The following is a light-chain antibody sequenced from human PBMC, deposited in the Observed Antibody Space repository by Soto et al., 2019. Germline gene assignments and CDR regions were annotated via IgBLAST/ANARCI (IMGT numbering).Light chain of an antibody. CDR2: DAS. V-gene: IGKV3-11*01. CDR3: QQRSNWPIT. J-gene: IGKJ5*01. CDR1: QSVSNY. Sequence: EIVLTQSPATLSLSPGERATLSCRASQSVSNYLAWYRQKPSQAPRLLIYDASNRATAVPARFSGAGSGTDFTLTISSLEPEDFAVYYCQQRSNWPITFGQGTRLEIK.